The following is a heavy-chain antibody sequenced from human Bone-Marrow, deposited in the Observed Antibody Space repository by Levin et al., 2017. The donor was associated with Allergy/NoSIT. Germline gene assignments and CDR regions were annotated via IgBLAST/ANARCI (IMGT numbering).Heavy chain of an antibody. V-gene: IGHV1-2*02. J-gene: IGHJ4*02. Sequence: GESLKISCKSSGYTFTGYFVHWMRQAPGLGFEWMGWINPNDGGTIYAQKFQDRVTMTRDTSTSTAYMELSRLTSDDTAMYYCARGPSNGAYDYWGQGTLVTVSS. CDR1: GYTFTGYF. D-gene: IGHD2-8*01. CDR2: INPNDGGT. CDR3: ARGPSNGAYDY.